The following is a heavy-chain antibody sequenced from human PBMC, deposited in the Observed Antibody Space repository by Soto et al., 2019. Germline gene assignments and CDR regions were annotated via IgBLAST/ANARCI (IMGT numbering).Heavy chain of an antibody. V-gene: IGHV3-23*01. J-gene: IGHJ3*02. Sequence: GGSLRLSCAASGFTFSSHGMSWVRQAPGKGLEWISGLSRGGGTTYYADSVKGRFTISRDNSKNTLDLIMNSLRVEDTALYYCARDGQYRTDGFDIWGQGTMVTVSS. D-gene: IGHD5-12*01. CDR2: LSRGGGTT. CDR3: ARDGQYRTDGFDI. CDR1: GFTFSSHG.